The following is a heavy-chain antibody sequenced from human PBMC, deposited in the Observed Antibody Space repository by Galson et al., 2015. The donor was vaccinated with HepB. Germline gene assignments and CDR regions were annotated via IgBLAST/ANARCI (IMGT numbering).Heavy chain of an antibody. J-gene: IGHJ6*02. CDR3: ARVLPGRYYYGMDV. V-gene: IGHV3-30*04. CDR2: ISYDGSNK. Sequence: SLRLSCAASGFTFSSYAMHWVRQAPGKGLEWVAVISYDGSNKYYADSVKGRFTISRDNSKNTLYLQMNSLRAEDTAVYYCARVLPGRYYYGMDVWGQGTPVTVSS. D-gene: IGHD1-14*01. CDR1: GFTFSSYA.